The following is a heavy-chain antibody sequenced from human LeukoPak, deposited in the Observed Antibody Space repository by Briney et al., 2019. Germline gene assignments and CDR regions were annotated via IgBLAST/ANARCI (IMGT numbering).Heavy chain of an antibody. CDR1: GYTFTSYG. V-gene: IGHV1-18*01. J-gene: IGHJ4*02. D-gene: IGHD6-19*01. CDR3: ARGDIAVAGQAYVFDY. Sequence: GASVTVSCKASGYTFTSYGISWVRQAPGQGLEWMGWISAYNGNTNYAQKLQGRVTMTTDTSTSTAYMELRSLRSNDTAVYYCARGDIAVAGQAYVFDYWGQGTLVTVSS. CDR2: ISAYNGNT.